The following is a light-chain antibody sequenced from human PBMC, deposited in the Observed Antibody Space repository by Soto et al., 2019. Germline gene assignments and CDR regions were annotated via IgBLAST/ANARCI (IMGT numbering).Light chain of an antibody. V-gene: IGKV4-1*01. Sequence: DIVMTQSPDSLAVSMGEWATINCQSSQSLLSSSNNKNYLAWYQQKPGKAPKLLISAASSLQSGVPSRFSGSGSGTDFTLTIRSLQPEDFATYYCQQPISFPITFGQGTRLEIK. CDR3: QQPISFPIT. CDR2: AAS. J-gene: IGKJ5*01. CDR1: QSLLSSSNNKNY.